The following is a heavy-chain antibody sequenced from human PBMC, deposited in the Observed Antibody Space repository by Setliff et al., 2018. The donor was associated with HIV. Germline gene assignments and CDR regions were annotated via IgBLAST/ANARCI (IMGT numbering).Heavy chain of an antibody. Sequence: ASVKVSCKASGYTFIDYFIHWVRQAPGQGLEWMGWINPDNGNTRISQRFRGSVTMTRDRSINTAYMELSGLTSDDTAVYYCARQLSNSFDYWGPGTLVTVSS. J-gene: IGHJ4*02. CDR1: GYTFIDYF. D-gene: IGHD1-1*01. V-gene: IGHV1-2*02. CDR3: ARQLSNSFDY. CDR2: INPDNGNT.